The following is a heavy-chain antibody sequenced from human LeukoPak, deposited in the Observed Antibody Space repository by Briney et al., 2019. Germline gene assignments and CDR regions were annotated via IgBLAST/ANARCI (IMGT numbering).Heavy chain of an antibody. CDR3: ASTSYNSGSYGWFDP. Sequence: PSETLSLTCTVSGGSISSYYWSWIRQPAGKGLEWIGRIYTSGSTNYNPSLKSRVTMSVDTSKNQFSLKLSSVTAADTAVYYCASTSYNSGSYGWFDPWGQGALVTVSS. J-gene: IGHJ5*02. V-gene: IGHV4-4*07. CDR2: IYTSGST. CDR1: GGSISSYY. D-gene: IGHD1-26*01.